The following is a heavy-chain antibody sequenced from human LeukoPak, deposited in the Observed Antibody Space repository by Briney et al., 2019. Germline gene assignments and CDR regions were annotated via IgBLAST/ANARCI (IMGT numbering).Heavy chain of an antibody. V-gene: IGHV3-33*01. CDR2: IWYDGSNK. Sequence: GGSLRLSCAASGFTFSNYAMHWVRQAPGKGVEWVAVIWYDGSNKFYADSAKGRFTVSRDNSKNTLYLQMNSLRAEDTAVFYCARQSHLDLCFDYWGQGTLVTVSS. CDR3: ARQSHLDLCFDY. D-gene: IGHD3-16*01. J-gene: IGHJ4*02. CDR1: GFTFSNYA.